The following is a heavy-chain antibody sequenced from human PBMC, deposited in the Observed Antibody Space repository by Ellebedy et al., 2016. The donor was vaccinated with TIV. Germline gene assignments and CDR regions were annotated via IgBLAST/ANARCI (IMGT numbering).Heavy chain of an antibody. CDR1: GDTFSDYA. Sequence: ASVKVSCKASGDTFSDYAFSWVRQAPGQGLEWMGKIITLHGIATYAQKFQGRATITGDTSTSTVYLELSSLRFDDTAVYYRASGFDNSGCLDYWGQGTLVTVSS. CDR2: IITLHGIA. J-gene: IGHJ4*02. CDR3: ASGFDNSGCLDY. D-gene: IGHD3-22*01. V-gene: IGHV1-69*04.